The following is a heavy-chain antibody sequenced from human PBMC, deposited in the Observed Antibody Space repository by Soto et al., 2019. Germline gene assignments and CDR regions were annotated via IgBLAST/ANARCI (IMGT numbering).Heavy chain of an antibody. D-gene: IGHD2-15*01. CDR1: GGTLSSYT. J-gene: IGHJ4*02. CDR3: ARDLNIVVVVAATYFDY. CDR2: IIPILGIA. V-gene: IGHV1-69*04. Sequence: GASVKVSCKASGGTLSSYTISWVRQAPEQGLEWMGRIIPILGIANYAQKFQGRVTITTDKSTSTAYMELRSLRSEDTAVYYCARDLNIVVVVAATYFDYWGQGTLVTVSS.